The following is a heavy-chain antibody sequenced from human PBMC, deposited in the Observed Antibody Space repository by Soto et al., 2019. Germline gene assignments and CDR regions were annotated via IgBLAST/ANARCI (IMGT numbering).Heavy chain of an antibody. J-gene: IGHJ6*02. CDR1: GYSISSGYY. V-gene: IGHV4-38-2*01. D-gene: IGHD2-15*01. CDR3: AARCSGGSCGYYYYGMDV. CDR2: IYYSGST. Sequence: SETLSLTCAVSGYSISSGYYWGWIRQPPGKGLEWIGTIYYSGSTYYNPSLKSRVTISVDTSKNQFSLKLSSVTAADTTVYYCAARCSGGSCGYYYYGMDVWGQGTTVTVSS.